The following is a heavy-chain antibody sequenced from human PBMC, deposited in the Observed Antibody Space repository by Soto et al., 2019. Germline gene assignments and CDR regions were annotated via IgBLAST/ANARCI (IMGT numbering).Heavy chain of an antibody. CDR1: GYTFTSYG. D-gene: IGHD3-22*01. Sequence: ASVKVSCKASGYTFTSYGISWVRQAPGQGLEWMGWISAYNGNTNYAQKLQGRVTMTTDTSTSTAYMELRSLRSDDTAVDYCARDPGYYYDSSGNQAFDIWGQGTMVTVSS. V-gene: IGHV1-18*04. CDR2: ISAYNGNT. CDR3: ARDPGYYYDSSGNQAFDI. J-gene: IGHJ3*02.